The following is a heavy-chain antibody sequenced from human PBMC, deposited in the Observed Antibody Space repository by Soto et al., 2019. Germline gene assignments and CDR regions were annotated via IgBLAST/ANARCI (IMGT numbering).Heavy chain of an antibody. CDR2: IIPIFGTA. Sequence: SVKVSCKASGGTFSSYAISWVRQAPGQGLEWMGGIIPIFGTANYAQKFQGRVTITADESTSTAYMELSSLRSEDTAVYYCAREETYYYDSSGYRYFDYWGQGTLVTVSS. V-gene: IGHV1-69*13. CDR3: AREETYYYDSSGYRYFDY. J-gene: IGHJ4*02. D-gene: IGHD3-22*01. CDR1: GGTFSSYA.